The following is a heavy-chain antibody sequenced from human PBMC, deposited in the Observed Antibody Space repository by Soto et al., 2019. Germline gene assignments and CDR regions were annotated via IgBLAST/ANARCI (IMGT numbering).Heavy chain of an antibody. CDR2: ISYDGSNK. CDR3: ARDQGIQLWLFDY. V-gene: IGHV3-30-3*01. Sequence: SLRLSCAASGFTFSSYAMHWVRQAPGKGLEWVAVISYDGSNKYYADSVKGRFTISRDNSKNTPYLQMNSLRAEDTAVYYCARDQGIQLWLFDYWGQGTLVTV. CDR1: GFTFSSYA. J-gene: IGHJ4*02. D-gene: IGHD5-18*01.